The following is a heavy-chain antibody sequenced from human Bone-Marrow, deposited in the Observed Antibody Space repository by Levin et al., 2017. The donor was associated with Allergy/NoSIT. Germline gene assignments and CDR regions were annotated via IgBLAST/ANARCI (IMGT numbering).Heavy chain of an antibody. CDR2: IYTGGSA. V-gene: IGHV3-66*01. D-gene: IGHD5-24*01. J-gene: IGHJ5*02. CDR1: GFTVRSNY. Sequence: PGGSLRLSCAASGFTVRSNYMSWVRQAPGKGLEWVSVIYTGGSAYYADSVKGRFTISRDTSKNTLYLQMNSLRAEDTAVYYCARVDGYPLLWFDPWGQGTLVTVSS. CDR3: ARVDGYPLLWFDP.